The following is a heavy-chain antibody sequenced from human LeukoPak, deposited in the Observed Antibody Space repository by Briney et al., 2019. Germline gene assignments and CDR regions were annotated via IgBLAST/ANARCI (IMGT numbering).Heavy chain of an antibody. D-gene: IGHD3-10*02. CDR1: GYTFTSYG. CDR3: ARNNVRWLYEGYFDY. Sequence: ASVKVSCKASGYTFTSYGISWVRQAPGQGLEWMGWISAYNGNTNYAQKLQGRVTMTTDTSTSTAYMELRSLRSDDTAVYYCARNNVRWLYEGYFDYWGQGTLVTVSS. J-gene: IGHJ4*02. CDR2: ISAYNGNT. V-gene: IGHV1-18*01.